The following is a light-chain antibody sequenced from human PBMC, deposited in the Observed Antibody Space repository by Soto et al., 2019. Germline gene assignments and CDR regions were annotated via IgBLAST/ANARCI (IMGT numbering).Light chain of an antibody. Sequence: IQMTQSPSSLSASVGDRVTITCRASQDIGNDLGWYQQKPGRAPKLLIHASSILQSGVPSRFSGSGSGTDFTLTISSLQPEDFAPYYCLQDYNYPWRLGQGTKVDIK. CDR2: ASS. CDR3: LQDYNYPWR. CDR1: QDIGND. J-gene: IGKJ1*01. V-gene: IGKV1-6*02.